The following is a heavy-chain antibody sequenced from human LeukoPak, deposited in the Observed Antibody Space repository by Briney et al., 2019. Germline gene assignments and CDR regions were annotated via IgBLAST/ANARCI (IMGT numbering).Heavy chain of an antibody. V-gene: IGHV3-7*01. CDR1: GFTFSSYW. D-gene: IGHD1-26*01. J-gene: IGHJ4*02. Sequence: GGSLRLSCAASGFTFSSYWMSWVRQAPGKGLEWVANIKQDGSEKYYVDSVKGRFTISRDNAKNSLYLQMNSLRAEDTAVYYCARDGESSGRYYGYYFDYWGQGTLVTVSS. CDR3: ARDGESSGRYYGYYFDY. CDR2: IKQDGSEK.